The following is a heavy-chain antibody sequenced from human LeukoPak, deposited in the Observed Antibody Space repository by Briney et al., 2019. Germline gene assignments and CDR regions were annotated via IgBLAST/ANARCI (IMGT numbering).Heavy chain of an antibody. CDR1: GFTFSRCT. Sequence: RPGGSLRLSCAASGFTFSRCTVHWVRQAPGKGLEWVALISKDGTTLNYAASVKGRFTISRDNSNNMLYLQMNSLRTEDTAVYYCTSATFEVGGVVDYWGQGTLVTVSS. CDR2: ISKDGTTL. V-gene: IGHV3-30-3*01. J-gene: IGHJ4*02. CDR3: TSATFEVGGVVDY. D-gene: IGHD3-3*01.